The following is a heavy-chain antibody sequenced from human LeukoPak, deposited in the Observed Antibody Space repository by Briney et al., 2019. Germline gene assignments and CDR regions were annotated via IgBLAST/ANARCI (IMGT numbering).Heavy chain of an antibody. J-gene: IGHJ6*02. V-gene: IGHV4-34*01. CDR1: GGSFSGYY. D-gene: IGHD2-15*01. CDR3: ARGRNPRTAGYCSGGGCYRIGMDV. CDR2: INHSGST. Sequence: SETLSLTCAVYGGSFSGYYWSWIRQPPGKGLEWIGEINHSGSTNYNPSLKSRVTISVDTSKNQFSLKLSSVTAADTAVYYCARGRNPRTAGYCSGGGCYRIGMDVWGQGTTVTVSS.